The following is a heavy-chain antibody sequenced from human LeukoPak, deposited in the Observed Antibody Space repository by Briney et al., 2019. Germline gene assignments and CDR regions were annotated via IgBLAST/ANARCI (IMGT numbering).Heavy chain of an antibody. Sequence: GGSLRLSCAASGFTFSTYWMNWVRQAPGKGLEWVANIRPDGSEKLYVDSVKGRFTISRDNAKNSLYPQMNSLRAEDTAVYYCAREHRSFHYWGQGTLVTVSS. J-gene: IGHJ4*02. D-gene: IGHD2-21*01. CDR1: GFTFSTYW. CDR3: AREHRSFHY. V-gene: IGHV3-7*01. CDR2: IRPDGSEK.